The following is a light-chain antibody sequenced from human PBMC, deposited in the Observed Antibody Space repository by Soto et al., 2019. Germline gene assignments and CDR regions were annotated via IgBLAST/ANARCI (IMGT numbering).Light chain of an antibody. CDR3: QSYDSSLSGSRV. Sequence: QSVLTQPPSVSGAPGQRVTISCTGSSSNIGAGYDVHWYQQLPGTAPKLLIDGNSNRPSGVPDRFSGSKSGTSASLAITGLQAEEEADYYCQSYDSSLSGSRVFGTWTKLTVL. CDR2: GNS. V-gene: IGLV1-40*01. CDR1: SSNIGAGYD. J-gene: IGLJ1*01.